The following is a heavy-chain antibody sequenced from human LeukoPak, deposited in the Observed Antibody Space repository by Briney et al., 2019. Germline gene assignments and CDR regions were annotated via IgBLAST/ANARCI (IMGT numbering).Heavy chain of an antibody. CDR1: GFTFSSYE. D-gene: IGHD3-10*01. V-gene: IGHV3-48*03. CDR2: ISSSGSTI. Sequence: GGSLRLSCAASGFTFSSYEMNWVRQAPGKGLEWVSYISSSGSTIYYADSVKGRFTISRDNAKNSLYLQMNSLRAEDTAVYYCARVGLDFYGSGSYNYYCYMDVWGKGTTVTISS. CDR3: ARVGLDFYGSGSYNYYCYMDV. J-gene: IGHJ6*03.